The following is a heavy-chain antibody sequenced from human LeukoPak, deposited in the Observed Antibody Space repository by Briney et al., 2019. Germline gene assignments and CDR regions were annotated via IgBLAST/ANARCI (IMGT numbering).Heavy chain of an antibody. D-gene: IGHD5-18*01. CDR2: IYYSGST. Sequence: QVQLQETGPGLVKPSQTLSLTCTVSRRPLSSGDYYCISIRQPPENGLEWIGYIYYSGSTYYNPSLKSRVTISVDTSKNQFSLKLSSVTAADTAVYYCARESTAILDYWGQGTLVTVSS. J-gene: IGHJ4*02. CDR1: RRPLSSGDYY. CDR3: ARESTAILDY. V-gene: IGHV4-30-4*08.